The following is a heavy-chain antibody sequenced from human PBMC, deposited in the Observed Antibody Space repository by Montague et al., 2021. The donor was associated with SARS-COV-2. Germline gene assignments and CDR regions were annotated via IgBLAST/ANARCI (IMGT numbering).Heavy chain of an antibody. V-gene: IGHV4-34*01. Sequence: SETLSLTCAVYGRSFSDNYWSWIRKPPGKGLEWIGEINHRGTPNYNPSLKSRVSISVDTSKNQFSLYLGSVTAADTAVYYCARGRQHFNMIVVVMTGGEYYFDYWGQGTLVTVSS. CDR2: INHRGTP. CDR1: GRSFSDNY. D-gene: IGHD3-22*01. J-gene: IGHJ4*02. CDR3: ARGRQHFNMIVVVMTGGEYYFDY.